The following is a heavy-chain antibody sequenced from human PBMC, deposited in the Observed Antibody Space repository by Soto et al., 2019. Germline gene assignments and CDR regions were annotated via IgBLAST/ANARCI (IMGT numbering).Heavy chain of an antibody. J-gene: IGHJ4*02. CDR2: MNPNSGNT. V-gene: IGHV1-8*01. CDR1: GYTFTSRD. D-gene: IGHD4-17*01. Sequence: QVQLVQSGAEVKKSGASVKVSCKASGYTFTSRDINWVRQGTGQGLEWMGWMNPNSGNTGYAQKFQGRVTMTRNTSISTAYMELSSLRSEDTAVYYCARWDYGVYARFDYWGQGTLVTVSS. CDR3: ARWDYGVYARFDY.